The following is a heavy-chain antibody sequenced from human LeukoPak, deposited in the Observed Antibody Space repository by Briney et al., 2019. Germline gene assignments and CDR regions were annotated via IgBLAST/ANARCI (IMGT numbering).Heavy chain of an antibody. CDR2: IYHSGST. D-gene: IGHD6-13*01. CDR1: GGSISSGGYS. CDR3: ARALAAAGNFDY. Sequence: SETLSLTCAVSGGSISSGGYSWSWIRQPPGKGLEWIGYIYHSGSTYYNPSLKSRVTISVDRSKNQFSLKLSSVTAADTAVYYCARALAAAGNFDYWGQGTLVTVSS. V-gene: IGHV4-30-2*01. J-gene: IGHJ4*02.